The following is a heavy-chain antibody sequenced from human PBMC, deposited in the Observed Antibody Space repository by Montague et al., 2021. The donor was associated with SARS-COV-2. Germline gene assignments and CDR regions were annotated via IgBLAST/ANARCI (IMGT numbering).Heavy chain of an antibody. CDR2: IHQDGGAK. J-gene: IGHJ4*02. V-gene: IGHV3-7*01. CDR3: ARNEL. Sequence: SLRLSCAASGFTIRNYWMNWVRQAPGKGLEWVANIHQDGGAKDYVDSVKGRFTISRDNAKNRLYLEMNSLRVEDSAIYYCARNELWGQGTLVTVSS. CDR1: GFTIRNYW.